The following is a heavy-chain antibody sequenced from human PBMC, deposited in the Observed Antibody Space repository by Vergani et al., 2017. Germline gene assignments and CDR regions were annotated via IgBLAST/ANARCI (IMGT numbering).Heavy chain of an antibody. D-gene: IGHD6-13*01. Sequence: QVQLQESGPGLVKPSQTLSLTCTVSGGSISSGGYYWSWIRQHPGKGLEWIGYIYYSGSTYYNPSLKSRVTISVDTSKNQFSLKQSSVTAADQAVEYCSRDRRIAHYGMDVWGQGTTVTVSS. J-gene: IGHJ6*02. V-gene: IGHV4-31*03. CDR2: IYYSGST. CDR1: GGSISSGGYY. CDR3: SRDRRIAHYGMDV.